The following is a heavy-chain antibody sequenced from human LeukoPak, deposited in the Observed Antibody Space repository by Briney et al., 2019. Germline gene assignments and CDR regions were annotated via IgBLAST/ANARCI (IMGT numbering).Heavy chain of an antibody. D-gene: IGHD5-18*01. CDR2: IKQDGSEK. J-gene: IGHJ6*03. V-gene: IGHV3-7*01. CDR3: ARDTAMVRSGYYYYYMDV. Sequence: GGSLRLSCAASGFTFSSYWMSWVRQAPGKGLEWVANIKQDGSEKYYVDSVKGRFTISRDNAKNSLYLQMNSLRAEDTAVYYCARDTAMVRSGYYYYYMDVWGKGTTVTVSS. CDR1: GFTFSSYW.